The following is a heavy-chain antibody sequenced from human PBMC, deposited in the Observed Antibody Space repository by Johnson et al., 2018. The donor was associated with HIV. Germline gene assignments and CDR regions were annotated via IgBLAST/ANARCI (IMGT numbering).Heavy chain of an antibody. D-gene: IGHD3-22*01. V-gene: IGHV3-30*04. CDR2: ISYDGSNK. Sequence: QVQLVESGGGVVQPGRSLRLSCVVSGFTFSSYTMHWVRQAPGKGLEWVAVISYDGSNKYFADSVKGRFTISRDNSKNTLYLQMNSLRTEDTAMYYCAKGQSSGYPKDAFDIWGRGTIVIVSS. J-gene: IGHJ3*02. CDR3: AKGQSSGYPKDAFDI. CDR1: GFTFSSYT.